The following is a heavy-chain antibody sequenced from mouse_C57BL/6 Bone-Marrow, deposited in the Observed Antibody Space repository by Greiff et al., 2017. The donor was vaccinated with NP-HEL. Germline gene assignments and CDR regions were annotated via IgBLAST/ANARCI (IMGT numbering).Heavy chain of an antibody. Sequence: VQLKQSGPELVKPGASVKISCKASGYSFTGYYMNWVKQSPEKSLEWIGEINPSTGGTTYNQKFKAKATLTVDKSSSTAYMQLKSLTSEDSAVYYCAVIGTAPDYWGQGTTLTVSS. D-gene: IGHD3-3*01. CDR2: INPSTGGT. CDR1: GYSFTGYY. V-gene: IGHV1-42*01. CDR3: AVIGTAPDY. J-gene: IGHJ2*01.